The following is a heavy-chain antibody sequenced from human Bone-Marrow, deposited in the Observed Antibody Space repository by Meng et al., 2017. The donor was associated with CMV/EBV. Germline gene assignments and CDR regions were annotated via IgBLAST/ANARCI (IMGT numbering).Heavy chain of an antibody. CDR1: GGSFRGYY. Sequence: SEPLSLTCAVCGGSFRGYYGSWLRQPPGKGLEWIGYISYSGSTNYNPSLKRRVTISVDTSKNQFSLKLRAVTAADTAVYYCARRQPIKGGYCSGGSCFNWFDPWGQGTLVTVSS. CDR2: ISYSGST. D-gene: IGHD2-15*01. CDR3: ARRQPIKGGYCSGGSCFNWFDP. V-gene: IGHV4-59*12. J-gene: IGHJ5*02.